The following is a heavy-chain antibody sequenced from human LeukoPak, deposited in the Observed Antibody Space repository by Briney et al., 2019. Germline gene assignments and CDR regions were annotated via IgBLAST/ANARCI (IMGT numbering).Heavy chain of an antibody. V-gene: IGHV1-24*01. CDR2: FDPEDGET. D-gene: IGHD2-2*01. CDR3: ATDVRVNCSSTSCYYIFDP. J-gene: IGHJ5*02. Sequence: GASVKVSCKVSGYTLTELSMHWVRQAPGTGLEWMGGFDPEDGETIYAQKFQGRVTMTEDTSTDTAYMELSSLRSEDTAVYYCATDVRVNCSSTSCYYIFDPWGQGTLVTVSS. CDR1: GYTLTELS.